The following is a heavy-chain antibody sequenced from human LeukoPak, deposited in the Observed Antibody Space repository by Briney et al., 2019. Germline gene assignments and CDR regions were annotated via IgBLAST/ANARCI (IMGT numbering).Heavy chain of an antibody. Sequence: GGSLRLSCAASGFTSDDYGMSWVRQAPGKGLEWVSGINWNGGSTGYADSVKGRFTISRDNAKNSLYLQMNSLRAEDTALYYCARDLYGSGSKPFDHWGQGTLVTVSS. CDR2: INWNGGST. CDR3: ARDLYGSGSKPFDH. V-gene: IGHV3-20*04. D-gene: IGHD3-10*01. CDR1: GFTSDDYG. J-gene: IGHJ4*02.